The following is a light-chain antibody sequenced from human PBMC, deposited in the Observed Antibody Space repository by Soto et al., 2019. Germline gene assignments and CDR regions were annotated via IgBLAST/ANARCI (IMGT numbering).Light chain of an antibody. CDR3: SSYAGSNNWGV. CDR1: SSDFGAYNY. CDR2: EVS. Sequence: QSVLTQPPAASGSPGQSVTISCTGTSSDFGAYNYVSWYQQHPGKAPKLMIYEVSKRPSGVPDRFSGSKSGNTASLTVSGLQAEDEADYYCSSYAGSNNWGVFGGGTKLTVL. V-gene: IGLV2-8*01. J-gene: IGLJ2*01.